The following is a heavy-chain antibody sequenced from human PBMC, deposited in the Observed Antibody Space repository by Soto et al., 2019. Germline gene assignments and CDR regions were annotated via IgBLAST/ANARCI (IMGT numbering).Heavy chain of an antibody. Sequence: GGSLRLSCAAFGFTFSSYAMHWVRQAPGKGLEWVAVISYDGSNKYYADSVKGRFTISRDNSKNTLYLQMNSLRAEDTAVYYCARGEGSYGVKNYYYGMDVWGQGTTVTVSS. CDR2: ISYDGSNK. CDR1: GFTFSSYA. CDR3: ARGEGSYGVKNYYYGMDV. D-gene: IGHD4-17*01. J-gene: IGHJ6*02. V-gene: IGHV3-30-3*01.